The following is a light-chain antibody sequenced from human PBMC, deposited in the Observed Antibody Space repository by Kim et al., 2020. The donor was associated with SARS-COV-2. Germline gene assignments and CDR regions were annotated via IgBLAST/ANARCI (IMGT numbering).Light chain of an antibody. V-gene: IGKV3-11*01. CDR1: QSVSSY. Sequence: EIVLTQSPATLSLSPGERATLSWRASQSVSSYLAWYQQKPGQAPRLLIYDASNRATGIPARFSGSGSGTDFTLTISSLEPEDFAVYYCQQRSNWPRLTFGGGTKVDIK. CDR3: QQRSNWPRLT. J-gene: IGKJ4*01. CDR2: DAS.